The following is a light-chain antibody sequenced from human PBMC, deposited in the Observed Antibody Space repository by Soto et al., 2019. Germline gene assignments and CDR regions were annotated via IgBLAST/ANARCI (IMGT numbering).Light chain of an antibody. J-gene: IGKJ1*01. V-gene: IGKV3-15*01. CDR2: GAS. Sequence: ETVMTQSAATLSVSPGARATLSCRASESVNNNLVWYQQKPGQAPRLLIYGASTRVTGIPARFSGSGSGTEFTLTISSLQSEDFAVYYCQQYKNCPRTFGQGTKVEIK. CDR3: QQYKNCPRT. CDR1: ESVNNN.